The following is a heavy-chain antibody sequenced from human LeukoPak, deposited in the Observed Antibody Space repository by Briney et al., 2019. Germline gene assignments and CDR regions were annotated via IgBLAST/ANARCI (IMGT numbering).Heavy chain of an antibody. CDR2: INWNGGST. J-gene: IGHJ4*02. CDR1: GFTFDDYG. D-gene: IGHD5-12*01. Sequence: PGGSLRLSCAASGFTFDDYGMSWVRHAPGKGLEWVSGINWNGGSTGYADSVKGRFTISRDNAKNSLYLQMNSLRAEDTALYYCAREARPSSGYDPHFDYWGQGTLVTVSS. CDR3: AREARPSSGYDPHFDY. V-gene: IGHV3-20*04.